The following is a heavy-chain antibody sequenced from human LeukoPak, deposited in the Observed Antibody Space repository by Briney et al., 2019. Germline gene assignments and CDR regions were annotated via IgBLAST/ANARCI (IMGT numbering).Heavy chain of an antibody. Sequence: GASVKVSCKASGYTFTGYYMHWVRQAPGQGLEWMGWINPNSGGTNYAQKFQGRVTMTRDTSISTAYMELSRLRSDDTAVDYCTRNKGLKIWFDPWGQGTLVTVSS. CDR2: INPNSGGT. D-gene: IGHD2-21*01. CDR3: TRNKGLKIWFDP. V-gene: IGHV1-2*02. J-gene: IGHJ5*02. CDR1: GYTFTGYY.